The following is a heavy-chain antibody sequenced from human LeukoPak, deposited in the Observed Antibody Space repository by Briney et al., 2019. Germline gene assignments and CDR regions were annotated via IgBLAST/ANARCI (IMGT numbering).Heavy chain of an antibody. D-gene: IGHD3-16*02. CDR1: GGSISSSSYY. V-gene: IGHV4-39*01. CDR3: ARHHSRCDYVWGSYRSSYYFDY. CDR2: FYDSANT. Sequence: SETLSLTCTVSGGSISSSSYYWGRLPQPQGKGLEWFGNFYDSANTYYSPTLKSRVIIEIATTQNQFNLKSSSVTATDMSVYYCARHHSRCDYVWGSYRSSYYFDYWGQGTLVTVSS. J-gene: IGHJ4*02.